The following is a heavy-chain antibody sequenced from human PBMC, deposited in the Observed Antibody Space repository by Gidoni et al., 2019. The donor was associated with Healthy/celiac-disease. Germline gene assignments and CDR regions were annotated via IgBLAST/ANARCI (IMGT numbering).Heavy chain of an antibody. J-gene: IGHJ4*02. Sequence: EVQLVESGGGLVQPGGSWKSPVPAPGFTFSGSAMHWVRQASGKGLEWVGRIRSKANSYATAYAASVKGRFTISRDDSKNTAYLQMNSLKTEDTAVYYCTRSGNGFDYWGQGTLVTVSS. CDR2: IRSKANSYAT. CDR1: GFTFSGSA. CDR3: TRSGNGFDY. V-gene: IGHV3-73*01. D-gene: IGHD2-15*01.